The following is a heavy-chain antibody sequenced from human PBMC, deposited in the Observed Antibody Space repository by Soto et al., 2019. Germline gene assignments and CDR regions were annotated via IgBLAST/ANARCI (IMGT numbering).Heavy chain of an antibody. V-gene: IGHV3-48*02. CDR3: AIEGTGTIDY. CDR2: ISSISSTI. CDR1: GFTFSSYS. D-gene: IGHD1-7*01. Sequence: EVQLVESGGGLVQPGGSLRLSCAASGFTFSSYSMNWVRQAPGKGLEWVSYISSISSTIYYADSVKGRFTISRDNAKNSLYLQMNSLRDENTAVYYCAIEGTGTIDYWGQGTMVTVSS. J-gene: IGHJ4*02.